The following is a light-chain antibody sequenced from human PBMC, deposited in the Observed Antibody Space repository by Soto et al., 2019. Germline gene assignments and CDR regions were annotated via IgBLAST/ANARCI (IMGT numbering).Light chain of an antibody. CDR3: AQCLATPFT. V-gene: IGKV2-28*01. CDR1: RNLLHSNGYYY. Sequence: EIVLTQSPLSLPFTPGEPASISCRSSRNLLHSNGYYYLDWYLQKPGQSPQLLIYLGSNRAYGVPDRFSGSGSGTDFTLTISRVEAEDVGVYFCAQCLATPFTFGGGTKVEIK. J-gene: IGKJ4*01. CDR2: LGS.